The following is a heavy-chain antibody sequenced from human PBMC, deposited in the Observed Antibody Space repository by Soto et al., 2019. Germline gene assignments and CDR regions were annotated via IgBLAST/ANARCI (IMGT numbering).Heavy chain of an antibody. V-gene: IGHV1-3*01. CDR1: GYTFASYA. CDR3: ARERSGAGTGWFDP. J-gene: IGHJ5*02. CDR2: INAGNGNT. Sequence: ASVKVSCKASGYTFASYAMHWVRQAPGQRLEWMGWINAGNGNTKYPQKFQGRVTMTRNTSISTAYMELSSLRSEDTAVYYCARERSGAGTGWFDPWGQGTLVTVSS. D-gene: IGHD6-13*01.